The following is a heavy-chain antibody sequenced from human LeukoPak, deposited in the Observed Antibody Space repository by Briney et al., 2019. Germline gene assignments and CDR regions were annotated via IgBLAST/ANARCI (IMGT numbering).Heavy chain of an antibody. D-gene: IGHD3-22*01. CDR3: ARGGDSSGYYPLDY. CDR1: GFTFSSYA. V-gene: IGHV3-30-3*01. Sequence: GGSLRLSCAASGFTFSSYAMHWVRQAPGKGLEWVAVISYDGSNKYYADSVKGRFTISRDNSKNTLYLQMNSLRAEDTAVYYCARGGDSSGYYPLDYWGQGTLVTVSS. CDR2: ISYDGSNK. J-gene: IGHJ4*02.